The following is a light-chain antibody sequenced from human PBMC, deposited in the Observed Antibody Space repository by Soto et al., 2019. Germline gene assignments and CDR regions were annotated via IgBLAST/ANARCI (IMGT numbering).Light chain of an antibody. CDR3: SSYTSSSTPLV. CDR2: DVS. CDR1: SSDVGGYNY. V-gene: IGLV2-14*01. Sequence: QSSLTQPASVFGSPGQSITISCTGTSSDVGGYNYVSWYQQHPGKAPKLMIYDVSNRPSGVSNRFSGSKSGNTASLTISGLQAEDEADCYCSSYTSSSTPLVFGTGTKVTVL. J-gene: IGLJ1*01.